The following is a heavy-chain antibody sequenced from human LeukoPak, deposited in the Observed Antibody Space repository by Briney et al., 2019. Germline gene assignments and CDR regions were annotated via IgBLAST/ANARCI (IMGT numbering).Heavy chain of an antibody. J-gene: IGHJ4*02. CDR1: GFTFSSYS. CDR3: ASIQDRQYYDFWSGYHFDY. V-gene: IGHV3-21*01. Sequence: GGSLRLSCAASGFTFSSYSMNWVRQAPGKGLEWVSSISSSSSYIYYADSVKGRFTISRDNAKNSLYLQMNSLRAEDTAVYYCASIQDRQYYDFWSGYHFDYWGQGTLVTVSS. CDR2: ISSSSSYI. D-gene: IGHD3-3*01.